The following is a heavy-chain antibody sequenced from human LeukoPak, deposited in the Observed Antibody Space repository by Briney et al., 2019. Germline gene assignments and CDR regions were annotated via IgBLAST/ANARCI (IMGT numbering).Heavy chain of an antibody. D-gene: IGHD3-10*01. J-gene: IGHJ4*02. CDR3: ARFTYYYGSGPN. CDR1: GGSISSGSYY. V-gene: IGHV4-39*01. CDR2: IYYSGST. Sequence: SETLSLTCTVSGGSISSGSYYWSWIRQPAGKGLEWIGRIYYSGSTYYNPSLKSRVTISVDTSKNQFSLKLSSVTAADTAVYYCARFTYYYGSGPNWGQGTLVTVSS.